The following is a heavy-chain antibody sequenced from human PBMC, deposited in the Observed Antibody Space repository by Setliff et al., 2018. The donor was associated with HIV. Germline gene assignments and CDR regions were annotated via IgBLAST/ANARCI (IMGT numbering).Heavy chain of an antibody. Sequence: SVKVSCKASGGTFSSYPISWVRQAPGQGLEWMGGIIPIFGTTHYAQKFQGRVTVTADESTSTAYMQLSSLRSDDTAVYYRARGRNYDSSGYGDYYYMDVWGKGTTVTVSS. J-gene: IGHJ6*03. CDR2: IIPIFGTT. V-gene: IGHV1-69*13. CDR3: ARGRNYDSSGYGDYYYMDV. D-gene: IGHD3-22*01. CDR1: GGTFSSYP.